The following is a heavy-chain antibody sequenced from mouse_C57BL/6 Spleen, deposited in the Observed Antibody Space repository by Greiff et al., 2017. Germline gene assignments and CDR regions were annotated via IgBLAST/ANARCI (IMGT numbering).Heavy chain of an antibody. V-gene: IGHV5-17*01. D-gene: IGHD2-4*01. CDR3: ARPSYYDYGGAMDY. Sequence: EVMLVESGGGLVKPGGSLKLSCAASGFTFSDYGMHWVRQAPEKGLEWVAYISSGSSTLYYADTVKGRFTISRDNAKNTLFLQMTSLRSEDTAMYYCARPSYYDYGGAMDYWGQGTSVTVSS. J-gene: IGHJ4*01. CDR1: GFTFSDYG. CDR2: ISSGSSTL.